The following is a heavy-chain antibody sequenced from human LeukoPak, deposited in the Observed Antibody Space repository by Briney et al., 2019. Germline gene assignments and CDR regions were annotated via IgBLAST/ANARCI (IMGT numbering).Heavy chain of an antibody. J-gene: IGHJ3*02. CDR3: ASSMVTTDAFDI. Sequence: PSETLSLTCTVSGGSISSYYWRWIRQPPGKGLEWIGYIYYSGSTNYNPSLKSRVTISVDTSKNQFSLKLSSVTAADTAVYYCASSMVTTDAFDIWSQGTMVTVSS. CDR2: IYYSGST. V-gene: IGHV4-59*01. D-gene: IGHD3-10*01. CDR1: GGSISSYY.